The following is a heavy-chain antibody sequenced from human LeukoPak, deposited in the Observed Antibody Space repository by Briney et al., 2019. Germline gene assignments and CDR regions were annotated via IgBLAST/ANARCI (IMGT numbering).Heavy chain of an antibody. V-gene: IGHV3-21*01. CDR3: AREEVKGYCSGGSCYSTSGGLYYFDY. D-gene: IGHD2-15*01. CDR1: GFSFRGFS. J-gene: IGHJ4*02. Sequence: PGGSLRLSCAASGFSFRGFSMNWVRQAPGKGLEWVSSISSSSSYIYYADSVKGRFTISRDNAKNSLYLQMNSLRAEDTAVYYCAREEVKGYCSGGSCYSTSGGLYYFDYWGQGTLVTVSS. CDR2: ISSSSSYI.